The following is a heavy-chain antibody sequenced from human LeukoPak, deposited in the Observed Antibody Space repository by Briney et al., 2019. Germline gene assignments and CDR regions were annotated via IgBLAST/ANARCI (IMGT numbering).Heavy chain of an antibody. Sequence: ASVKVSCKVSRYTFTDYYMHWVQQAPGKGLEWMGRIDPEDGETIYAEKFQGRVTITADTSTGTAYMELSRLRSEDTAVYYCATVHSSSWYFAIDYWGQGTLVTVSS. CDR1: RYTFTDYY. D-gene: IGHD6-13*01. V-gene: IGHV1-69-2*01. CDR3: ATVHSSSWYFAIDY. J-gene: IGHJ4*02. CDR2: IDPEDGET.